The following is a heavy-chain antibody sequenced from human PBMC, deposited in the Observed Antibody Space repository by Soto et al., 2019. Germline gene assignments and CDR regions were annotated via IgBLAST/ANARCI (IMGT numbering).Heavy chain of an antibody. V-gene: IGHV4-59*08. J-gene: IGHJ4*02. D-gene: IGHD2-15*01. CDR1: GGSISSYY. Sequence: QVQLQESGPGLVKPSETLSLTCTVSGGSISSYYWNWIRQPPGKGLEWIGYIYYSGSTNDNPSLKSRVPISVDTSKNQFPLKLSSVTAADTAVYYCARRWGSAADYWGQGTLVTVSS. CDR2: IYYSGST. CDR3: ARRWGSAADY.